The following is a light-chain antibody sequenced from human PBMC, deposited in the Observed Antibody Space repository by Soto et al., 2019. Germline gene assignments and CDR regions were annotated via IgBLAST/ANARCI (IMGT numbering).Light chain of an antibody. CDR3: HQFNNYPSIT. CDR1: QGISSA. CDR2: DAS. J-gene: IGKJ5*01. V-gene: IGKV1D-13*01. Sequence: AIQLTQSPSSLSASVGDRVTITCSASQGISSALAWYQQKPGKAPKLLIYDASSLESGVPSRFSGSGSGTDFTLTISSLQPEDFATYYCHQFNNYPSITFGQGTRLEIK.